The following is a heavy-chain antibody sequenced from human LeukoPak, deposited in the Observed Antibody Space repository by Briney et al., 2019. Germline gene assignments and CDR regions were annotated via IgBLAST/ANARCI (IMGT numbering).Heavy chain of an antibody. CDR2: IYTSGST. D-gene: IGHD3-22*01. CDR3: ASLDSSGYYAAY. CDR1: GGSISSYY. V-gene: IGHV4-4*07. Sequence: SETLSLTCTVSGGSISSYYWSWIRQPAGKGLEWIGRIYTSGSTNYNPSLKSRVTISVDTSKNQFSLKLSSVTAADTAVYYCASLDSSGYYAAYWGQGTLVTVSS. J-gene: IGHJ4*02.